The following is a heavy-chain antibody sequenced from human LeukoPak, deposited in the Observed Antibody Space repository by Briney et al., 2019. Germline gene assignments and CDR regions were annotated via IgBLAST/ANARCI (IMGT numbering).Heavy chain of an antibody. J-gene: IGHJ3*02. Sequence: GGSLRLSCAASGFAFSIYAMSWVRQAPGKGLVWVSAISSYGHSHSTYYADSVKGRFTISRDNSKNTLYLQMNSLIAEDTAVYYCAKDLKVGSIYPGTFDIWGQGTMVTVSS. V-gene: IGHV3-23*01. CDR2: ISSYGHSHST. CDR1: GFAFSIYA. D-gene: IGHD1-26*01. CDR3: AKDLKVGSIYPGTFDI.